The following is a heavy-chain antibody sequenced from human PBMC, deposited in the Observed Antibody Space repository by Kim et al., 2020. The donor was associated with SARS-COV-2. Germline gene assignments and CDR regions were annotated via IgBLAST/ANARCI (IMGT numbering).Heavy chain of an antibody. CDR3: AKDARLRLLVVVYFYDG. V-gene: IGHV3-30*04. D-gene: IGHD6-13*01. CDR2: ISYDGSNK. Sequence: GGSLRLSCAASGFTFSTYAMHWVRQAPGKGLEWVAVISYDGSNKYYADSVKGRFTISRDNSKNTLYLQMNSLRPEDTAVYYCAKDARLRLLVVVYFYDG. CDR1: GFTFSTYA. J-gene: IGHJ6*01.